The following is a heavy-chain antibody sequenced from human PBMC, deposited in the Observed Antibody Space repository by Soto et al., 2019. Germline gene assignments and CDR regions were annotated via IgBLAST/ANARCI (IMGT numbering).Heavy chain of an antibody. CDR3: ARGDPGSPFFDY. J-gene: IGHJ4*02. CDR1: GFTFSSYD. Sequence: PGGSLRLSCAASGFTFSSYDMHWVRQATGKGLEWVSAIGTAGDTYYPGSVKGRFTTSRENAKNSLYLQMNSLRAGDTAVYYCARGDPGSPFFDYWGQGTLVTVSS. CDR2: IGTAGDT. D-gene: IGHD2-15*01. V-gene: IGHV3-13*01.